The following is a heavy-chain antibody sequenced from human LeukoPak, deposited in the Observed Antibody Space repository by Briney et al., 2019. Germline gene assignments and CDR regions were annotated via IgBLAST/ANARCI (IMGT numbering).Heavy chain of an antibody. CDR1: GFTFSSYE. CDR2: MCSGGSAI. Sequence: GGSLRLSCAASGFTFSSYEMNWVRPAAGKGLEWLSYMCSGGSAIFYADSVKGRFTISRDNAKNSLYLQMNGLRAEDTALYYCTRGPSDYWGQGTLVTVSS. J-gene: IGHJ4*02. V-gene: IGHV3-48*03. CDR3: TRGPSDY.